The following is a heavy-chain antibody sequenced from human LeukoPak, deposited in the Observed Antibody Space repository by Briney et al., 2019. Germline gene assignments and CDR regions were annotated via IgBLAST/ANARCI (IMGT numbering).Heavy chain of an antibody. J-gene: IGHJ4*02. CDR1: GFTFDDYA. Sequence: GGSLRLSCAASGFTFDDYAMHWVRQAPGKGLEWVSGISWNSGSIGYADSVKGRFTISRDNAKNSLYLQMNSLRAEDTAVYYCARANNAGGFDYWGQGTLVTVSS. CDR3: ARANNAGGFDY. D-gene: IGHD3-16*01. CDR2: ISWNSGSI. V-gene: IGHV3-9*01.